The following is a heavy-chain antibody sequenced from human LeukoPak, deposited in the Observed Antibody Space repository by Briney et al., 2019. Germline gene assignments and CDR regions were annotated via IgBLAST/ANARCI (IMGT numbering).Heavy chain of an antibody. J-gene: IGHJ4*02. V-gene: IGHV4-59*08. CDR3: ARLRRVSMDSPASFDY. Sequence: SETLSLTCTVSGGSISSYYWSWIRQPPGKGLEWIGYIYYSGSTNYNPSLKSRVTISVDTSKNQFSLKLSSVTAADTAVYYCARLRRVSMDSPASFDYWGQGTLVTVSS. D-gene: IGHD2-2*01. CDR1: GGSISSYY. CDR2: IYYSGST.